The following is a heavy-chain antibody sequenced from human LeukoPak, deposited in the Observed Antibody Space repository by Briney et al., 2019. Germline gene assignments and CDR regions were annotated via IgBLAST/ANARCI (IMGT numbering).Heavy chain of an antibody. V-gene: IGHV3-64*01. CDR3: ARERGYSYAYDAFDI. D-gene: IGHD5-18*01. J-gene: IGHJ3*02. Sequence: PGGSLRLSCAASGFTFSSYAMHWVRQAPGKGLEYVSAISSNRGSTYYANSVKGRFTISRDNSKNTLYLQMGSLRAEDMAVYYCARERGYSYAYDAFDIWGQGTMVIDSS. CDR1: GFTFSSYA. CDR2: ISSNRGST.